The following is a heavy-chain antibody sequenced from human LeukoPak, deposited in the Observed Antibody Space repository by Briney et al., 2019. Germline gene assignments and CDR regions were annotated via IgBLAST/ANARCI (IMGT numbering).Heavy chain of an antibody. CDR3: ARDPHYYDSSGYYGIFDY. J-gene: IGHJ4*02. D-gene: IGHD3-22*01. CDR2: ISSSSSYI. V-gene: IGHV3-21*01. CDR1: GFTFSSYS. Sequence: GGSLRLSCAASGFTFSSYSMNWVRQAPGKGLEWVSSISSSSSYIYYADSVKGRFTISRDNAKNSLYLQMNSLRAEDTAVYYCARDPHYYDSSGYYGIFDYWGQGTLVTVPS.